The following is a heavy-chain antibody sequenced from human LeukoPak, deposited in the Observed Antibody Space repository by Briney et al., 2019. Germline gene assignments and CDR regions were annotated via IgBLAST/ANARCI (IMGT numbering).Heavy chain of an antibody. CDR3: ARVGVYGGRFDY. D-gene: IGHD4-23*01. CDR1: GGSISSSSYY. CDR2: IYYSGST. Sequence: TSETLSLTCSVSGGSISSSSYYWGWIRQPPGKGLEWIGSIYYSGSTYYNPSLKSRVTISVDTSKNQFSLKLSSVTAADTAVYYCARVGVYGGRFDYWGQGTLVTVSS. J-gene: IGHJ4*02. V-gene: IGHV4-39*07.